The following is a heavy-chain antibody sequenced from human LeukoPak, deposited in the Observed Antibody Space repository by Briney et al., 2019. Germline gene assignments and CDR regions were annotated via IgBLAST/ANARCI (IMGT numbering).Heavy chain of an antibody. J-gene: IGHJ4*02. Sequence: SETLSLTCTVSGDSISNSGYYWDWIRQSPGKGLEWIGSSNHSGTTYYEPSLKSRVTISVDASKNQFSLKLSSVTAADTSIYYCARKKLVARGYFDFWGRGIPVTVSS. V-gene: IGHV4-39*01. CDR3: ARKKLVARGYFDF. D-gene: IGHD6-13*01. CDR1: GDSISNSGYY. CDR2: SNHSGTT.